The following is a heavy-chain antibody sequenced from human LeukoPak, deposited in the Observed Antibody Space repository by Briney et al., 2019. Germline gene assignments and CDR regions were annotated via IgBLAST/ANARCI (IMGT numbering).Heavy chain of an antibody. D-gene: IGHD7-27*01. V-gene: IGHV1-2*02. CDR1: GYAFTGYY. CDR2: INPNSGGT. J-gene: IGHJ6*02. CDR3: ASSSGDPYYYGMDV. Sequence: ASVKVSCKASGYAFTGYYMHWVRQAPGQGLEWMGWINPNSGGTNYAQKFQGRVTMTRDTSISTAYMELSRLRSDDTAVYYCASSSGDPYYYGMDVWGQGTTVTVSS.